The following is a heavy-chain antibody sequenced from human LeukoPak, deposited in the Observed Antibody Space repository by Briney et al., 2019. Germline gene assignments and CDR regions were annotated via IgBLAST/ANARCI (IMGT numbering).Heavy chain of an antibody. D-gene: IGHD3-10*01. Sequence: ASVKVSCKTSGYTFTSFDINWVRQATGQGLEWLGWMNPYTGKTGYAQKFQGRVTFTGDTSIRTAYMEVSSLTSVTAADTAVYYCARRPYGLIRGVGGPTGHWFDTWGQGTLVSVSS. V-gene: IGHV1-8*03. CDR1: GYTFTSFD. CDR2: MNPYTGKT. J-gene: IGHJ5*02. CDR3: ARRPYGLIRGVGGPTGHWFDT.